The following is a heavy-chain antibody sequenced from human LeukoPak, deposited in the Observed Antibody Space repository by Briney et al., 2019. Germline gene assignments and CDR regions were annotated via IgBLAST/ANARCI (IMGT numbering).Heavy chain of an antibody. CDR2: INHSGST. J-gene: IGHJ4*02. CDR1: GGSFSGYY. Sequence: SETLSLTCAVYGGSFSGYYWSWIHQPPGKGLEWIGEINHSGSTNYNPSLKSRVTISVDTSKNQFSLKLSSVTAADTAVYYCARGKTGTIDYWGQGTLVTVSS. CDR3: ARGKTGTIDY. D-gene: IGHD1-7*01. V-gene: IGHV4-34*01.